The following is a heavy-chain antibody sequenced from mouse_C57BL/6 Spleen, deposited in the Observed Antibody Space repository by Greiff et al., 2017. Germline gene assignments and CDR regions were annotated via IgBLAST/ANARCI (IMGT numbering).Heavy chain of an antibody. CDR3: ARQGFITTVVATDYFDY. V-gene: IGHV1-9*01. CDR1: GYTFTGYW. J-gene: IGHJ2*01. CDR2: ILPGSGST. D-gene: IGHD1-1*01. Sequence: VQLQQSGAELMKPGASVKLSCKATGYTFTGYWIEWVKQRPGHGLEWIGEILPGSGSTNYNEKFKGKATFTADTSSNTAYMQLSSLTTEDSAIYYCARQGFITTVVATDYFDYWGQGTTLTVSS.